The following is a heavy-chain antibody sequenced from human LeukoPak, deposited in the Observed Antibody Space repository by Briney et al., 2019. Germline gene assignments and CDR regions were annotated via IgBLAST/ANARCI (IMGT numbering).Heavy chain of an antibody. V-gene: IGHV3-21*06. CDR2: ISSSSSHI. Sequence: GGSLRLSCAASGFTFRTYSMNWVRQAPGKGLEWVSGISSSSSHIYYSDSVKGRFTISRDNAKNSLYLQLNSLRVEDTAAFYCARDLGVGGTMTLDYWGQGTLVTVSS. D-gene: IGHD1-26*01. J-gene: IGHJ4*02. CDR3: ARDLGVGGTMTLDY. CDR1: GFTFRTYS.